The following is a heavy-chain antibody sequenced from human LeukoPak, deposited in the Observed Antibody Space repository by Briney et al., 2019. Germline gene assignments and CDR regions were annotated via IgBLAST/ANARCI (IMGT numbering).Heavy chain of an antibody. V-gene: IGHV4-34*01. CDR3: ARDVARYCSGTSCSDY. CDR1: GGSFSGYY. D-gene: IGHD2-2*01. J-gene: IGHJ4*02. CDR2: INHSGST. Sequence: SETLSLTCAVYGGSFSGYYWSWIRQPPGKGLEWIGEINHSGSTNYNPSLKSRVTISVDTSKNQFSLKLSSVTAADTAVYYCARDVARYCSGTSCSDYWGQGTLVTVSS.